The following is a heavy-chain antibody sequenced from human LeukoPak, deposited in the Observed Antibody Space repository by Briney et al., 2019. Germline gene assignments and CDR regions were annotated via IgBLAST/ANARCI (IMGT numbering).Heavy chain of an antibody. V-gene: IGHV3-7*01. D-gene: IGHD6-6*01. CDR3: AKYARGPLD. CDR1: GFTFSNYW. J-gene: IGHJ4*02. Sequence: GGSLRLSCAASGFTFSNYWMSWVRQAPGKGLECVANIKQDGSEKNYVDSVKGRFTTSRDNAKNSLCLQMNSLRAEDTAVYYCAKYARGPLDWGQGTLVTVSS. CDR2: IKQDGSEK.